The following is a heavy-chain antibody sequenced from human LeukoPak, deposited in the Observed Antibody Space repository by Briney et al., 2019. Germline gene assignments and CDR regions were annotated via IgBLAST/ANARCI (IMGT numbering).Heavy chain of an antibody. CDR3: AKGSDILTGYQDY. J-gene: IGHJ4*02. D-gene: IGHD3-9*01. CDR1: GFTFDGYA. V-gene: IGHV3-9*01. Sequence: QPGGSLRLSCAASGFTFDGYAMHWVRQAPGKGLEWVSGISWNSGSIGYADSVKGRFTISRDNAKNSLYLQMNSLRAEDTALYHCAKGSDILTGYQDYWGQGTLVTVSS. CDR2: ISWNSGSI.